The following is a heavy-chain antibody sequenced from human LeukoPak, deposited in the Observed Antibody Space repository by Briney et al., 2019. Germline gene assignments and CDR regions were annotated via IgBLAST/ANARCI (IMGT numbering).Heavy chain of an antibody. D-gene: IGHD2-2*01. CDR1: GYTFTSYG. Sequence: ASVKVSCKASGYTFTSYGISWVRQAPGQGLEWMGWISAYNGNTNYAQKLQGRVTMTTDTSTSTAYMELRSLRSDDTAVYYCARGGRYCSSTSCLTLDYWGQGTLVTVSS. CDR2: ISAYNGNT. J-gene: IGHJ4*02. V-gene: IGHV1-18*01. CDR3: ARGGRYCSSTSCLTLDY.